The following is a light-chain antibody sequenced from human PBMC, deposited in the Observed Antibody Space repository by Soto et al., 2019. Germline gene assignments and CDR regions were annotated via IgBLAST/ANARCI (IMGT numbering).Light chain of an antibody. Sequence: QSALTQPASVSGSPGQSITISCTGTSSDVGKYNYVSWYQQHPAKAPKLMIFEVSNRPSGVSNRFSGSKSGNTASLTISGLQAEDEAEYYCSSYTGNSINTVVFGGGTKLTVL. CDR2: EVS. CDR1: SSDVGKYNY. CDR3: SSYTGNSINTVV. V-gene: IGLV2-14*01. J-gene: IGLJ2*01.